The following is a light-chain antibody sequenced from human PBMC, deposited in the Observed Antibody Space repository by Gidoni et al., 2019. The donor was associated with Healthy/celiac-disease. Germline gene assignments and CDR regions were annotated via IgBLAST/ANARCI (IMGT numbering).Light chain of an antibody. Sequence: DIQMTQSPSSLSASVGDRVTITCRASQSISSYLNWYQQKPGKAPKLLIYAASSLQSGVPSRFSGSGSGTDFTLTIRSLQPEDFATYYCQQSYSTPIVTFXPXTKVXIK. CDR2: AAS. J-gene: IGKJ3*01. V-gene: IGKV1-39*01. CDR1: QSISSY. CDR3: QQSYSTPIVT.